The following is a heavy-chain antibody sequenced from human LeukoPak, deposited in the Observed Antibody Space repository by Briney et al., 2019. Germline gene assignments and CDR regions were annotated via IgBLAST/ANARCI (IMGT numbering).Heavy chain of an antibody. V-gene: IGHV3-21*01. J-gene: IGHJ4*02. Sequence: GGSLRLSCAASGFTFSSNSMNWVRQAPGKGLEWVSSISSSSSYIYYADSVKGRFTISRDNAKNSLYLQMNSLRAEDTAVYYCARDPYGSGSSHFDYWGQGTLVTVSS. CDR2: ISSSSSYI. D-gene: IGHD3-10*01. CDR1: GFTFSSNS. CDR3: ARDPYGSGSSHFDY.